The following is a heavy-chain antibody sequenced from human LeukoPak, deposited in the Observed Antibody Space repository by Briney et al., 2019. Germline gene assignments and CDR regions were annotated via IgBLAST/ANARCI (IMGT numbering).Heavy chain of an antibody. D-gene: IGHD6-13*01. J-gene: IGHJ6*02. Sequence: ASVKVSCKASGYTFTSYDINWVRQATGQGLEWMGWMNPNSGNTGYAQKFQGRVTMTRNTSTSTAYMELSSLRSEDTAVYYCARNTGYSSSWYYYYGMDVWGQGTTVTVSS. CDR3: ARNTGYSSSWYYYYGMDV. CDR2: MNPNSGNT. V-gene: IGHV1-8*01. CDR1: GYTFTSYD.